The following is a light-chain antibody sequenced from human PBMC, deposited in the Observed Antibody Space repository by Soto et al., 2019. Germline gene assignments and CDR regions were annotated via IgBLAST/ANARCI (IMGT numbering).Light chain of an antibody. V-gene: IGKV1-27*01. J-gene: IGKJ1*01. CDR2: ATS. CDR1: QGINNY. CDR3: QKYDSAPHA. Sequence: DIQMTQSPSSLSASVGDRLTITCRASQGINNYLAWYRQKPGKTPELLIYATSTLQSGVTSRFSGSGSGTDFSLTISSLQPEDVATYYCQKYDSAPHAFGQGTKVEI.